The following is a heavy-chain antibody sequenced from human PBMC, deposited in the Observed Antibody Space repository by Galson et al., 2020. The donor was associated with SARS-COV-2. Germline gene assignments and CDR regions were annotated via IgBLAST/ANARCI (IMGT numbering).Heavy chain of an antibody. V-gene: IGHV4-59*01. Sequence: ETSETLSLTCTVSGGSISSYYWSWIRQPPGKGLEWIGYINYSGSTNYNPSLKSRVTISVDTSKNQFSLKLSSVTAADPAVYYCASTLQDYYDRSGYYYSGGGFEPWGQGTLVTVSS. J-gene: IGHJ5*02. CDR1: GGSISSYY. CDR3: ASTLQDYYDRSGYYYSGGGFEP. D-gene: IGHD3-22*01. CDR2: INYSGST.